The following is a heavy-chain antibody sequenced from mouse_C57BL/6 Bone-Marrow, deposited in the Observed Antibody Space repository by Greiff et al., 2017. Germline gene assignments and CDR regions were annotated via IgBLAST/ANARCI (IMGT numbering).Heavy chain of an antibody. CDR2: IDPSDSET. D-gene: IGHD2-1*01. CDR3: ARNDGNYDWYYFDY. Sequence: QVPLQQPGAELVRPGSSVKLSCKASGYTFTSYWMHWVKQRPIQGLEWIGNIDPSDSETHYNQKFKDKDTLTVDKYSSTAYMQLSSLTSEDSAVYYCARNDGNYDWYYFDYWGQGTTLTVSS. CDR1: GYTFTSYW. J-gene: IGHJ2*01. V-gene: IGHV1-52*01.